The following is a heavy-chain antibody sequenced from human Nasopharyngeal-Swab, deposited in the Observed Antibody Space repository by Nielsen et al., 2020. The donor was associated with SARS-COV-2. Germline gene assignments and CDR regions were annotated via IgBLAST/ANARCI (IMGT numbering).Heavy chain of an antibody. Sequence: VKVSCKVSGYTLTVLPIHWVRQAPGKGLEWMGTVVPEDGEPIYAQNFQGRVTMTEDTSTHTAYLELSSLRSEDTAVYYCASEGSGVFGVVIYAFDIWGPGTLVTVSS. CDR2: VVPEDGEP. CDR3: ASEGSGVFGVVIYAFDI. D-gene: IGHD3-3*01. V-gene: IGHV1-24*01. J-gene: IGHJ3*02. CDR1: GYTLTVLP.